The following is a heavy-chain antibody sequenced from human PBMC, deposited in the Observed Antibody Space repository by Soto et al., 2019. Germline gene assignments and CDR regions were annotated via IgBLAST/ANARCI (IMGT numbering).Heavy chain of an antibody. D-gene: IGHD2-2*01. CDR1: GYTFTSYA. V-gene: IGHV7-4-1*01. Sequence: ASVKVSCNASGYTFTSYAMNEVRQAPGQGLEWMGWINTNTGNPTYAQGFTGRFVFSLDTSVSTAYLQICSLKAEDTAVYYCARGYHCSSTSCYIGLYGMDVWGQGTTVTVSS. J-gene: IGHJ6*02. CDR3: ARGYHCSSTSCYIGLYGMDV. CDR2: INTNTGNP.